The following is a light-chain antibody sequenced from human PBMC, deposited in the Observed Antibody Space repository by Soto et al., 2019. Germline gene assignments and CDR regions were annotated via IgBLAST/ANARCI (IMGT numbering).Light chain of an antibody. CDR3: QQYSDSPTT. CDR1: QSLSSSY. CDR2: GAS. J-gene: IGKJ1*01. V-gene: IGKV3-20*01. Sequence: EIVLTQSPGTLSLSPGDRATLSCRASQSLSSSYLAWYQQKPGQAPRLLIYGASSRATGIPDRFSGSGSGTDFTLTINRLEPEDFAMYYCQQYSDSPTTFGQGTKVDNK.